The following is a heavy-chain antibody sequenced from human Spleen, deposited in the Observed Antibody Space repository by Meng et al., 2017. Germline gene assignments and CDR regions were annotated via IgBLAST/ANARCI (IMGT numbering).Heavy chain of an antibody. V-gene: IGHV4-38-2*02. J-gene: IGHJ5*02. Sequence: SETLSLTCTVSGYSISSGYYWGWIRQPPGKGLKWIGSIYHSGSTYYNPSLKSRVTISVDTSKNQFSLKLSSVTAADTAVYYCARDYCSGGSCYSGELNWFDPWGQGTLVTVSS. CDR1: GYSISSGYY. CDR2: IYHSGST. CDR3: ARDYCSGGSCYSGELNWFDP. D-gene: IGHD2-15*01.